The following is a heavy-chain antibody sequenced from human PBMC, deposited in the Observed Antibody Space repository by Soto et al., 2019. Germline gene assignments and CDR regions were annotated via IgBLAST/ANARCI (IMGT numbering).Heavy chain of an antibody. CDR1: GFTFTSSA. Sequence: QMQLVQSGPEVKKPGTSVKVSCKASGFTFTSSAVQWVRQARGQRLEWIGWIVVGSGNTNYAQKFQERVTITWDMSTGTAYKEQSGLREEDTAVYYCAAAYSSSSDYYYYGMDVWGQGTTVT. J-gene: IGHJ6*02. D-gene: IGHD6-6*01. CDR2: IVVGSGNT. V-gene: IGHV1-58*01. CDR3: AAAYSSSSDYYYYGMDV.